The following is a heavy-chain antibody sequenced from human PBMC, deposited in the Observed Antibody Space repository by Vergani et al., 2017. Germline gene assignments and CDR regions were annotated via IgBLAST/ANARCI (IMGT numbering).Heavy chain of an antibody. D-gene: IGHD3-10*01. J-gene: IGHJ4*02. CDR2: ISGSGGST. CDR3: AKAPRGDYYGSGSYPFDY. CDR1: GFTFSSYA. V-gene: IGHV3-23*04. Sequence: EVQLVESGGGLVKPGGSLRLSCAASGFTFSSYAMSWVRQAPGKGLEWVSAISGSGGSTYYADSVKGRFTISRDNSKNTLYLQMNSLRAEDTAVYYCAKAPRGDYYGSGSYPFDYWGQGTLVTVSS.